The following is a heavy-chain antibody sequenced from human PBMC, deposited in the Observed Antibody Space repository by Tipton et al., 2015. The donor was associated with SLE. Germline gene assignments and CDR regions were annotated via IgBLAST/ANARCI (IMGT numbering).Heavy chain of an antibody. Sequence: LRLSCTVSGGSISSSSYYWGWIRQPPGKGLDWIGTIYYSGTTYYNPSPKSRVTISVDTSKLQFSLKLSSVTAADTAVYYCAIGGDSGYDLWGQGTTVIVSS. CDR1: GGSISSSSYY. J-gene: IGHJ6*02. CDR2: IYYSGTT. V-gene: IGHV4-39*07. CDR3: AIGGDSGYDL. D-gene: IGHD5-12*01.